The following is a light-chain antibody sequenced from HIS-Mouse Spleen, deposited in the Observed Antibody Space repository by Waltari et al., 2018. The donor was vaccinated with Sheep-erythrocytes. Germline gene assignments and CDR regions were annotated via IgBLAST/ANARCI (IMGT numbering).Light chain of an antibody. CDR3: CSYAGSYNHV. Sequence: QSALTQPRSVSGSPGQSLTISCTGTSSDVGGYNYVSWYQQHPGKAPKLMIYAVSKRPSGVPDRFSGSKSGNTASLTISGLQAEDEADYYCCSYAGSYNHVFATGTKVTVL. CDR1: SSDVGGYNY. CDR2: AVS. V-gene: IGLV2-11*01. J-gene: IGLJ1*01.